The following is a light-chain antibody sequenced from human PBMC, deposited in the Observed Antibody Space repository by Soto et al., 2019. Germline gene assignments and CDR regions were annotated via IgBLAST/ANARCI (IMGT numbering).Light chain of an antibody. J-gene: IGLJ3*02. CDR3: CSYAGSSTFGV. V-gene: IGLV2-23*03. CDR1: SSDVGSYNL. CDR2: EGS. Sequence: QSALTQPASVSGSPGQSITISCTGTSSDVGSYNLVSWYQQHPGKAPKLMIYEGSKRPSGVSNRFSGSKSGNTASLTISGLQAEDEADYYCCSYAGSSTFGVFGGGTTLTVI.